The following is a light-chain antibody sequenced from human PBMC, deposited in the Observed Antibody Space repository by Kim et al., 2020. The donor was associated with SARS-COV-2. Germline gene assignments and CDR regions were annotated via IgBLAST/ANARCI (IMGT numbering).Light chain of an antibody. J-gene: IGLJ1*01. CDR3: SSYTRSSTNYV. Sequence: QLITISCTGTSSDVGSYDYVSWYQQHPGKAPKLMIYAVSNRPSGVSNRFSGSKSANTASLTISGLQAEDEADYYCSSYTRSSTNYVFGTGTKVTVL. V-gene: IGLV2-14*03. CDR1: SSDVGSYDY. CDR2: AVS.